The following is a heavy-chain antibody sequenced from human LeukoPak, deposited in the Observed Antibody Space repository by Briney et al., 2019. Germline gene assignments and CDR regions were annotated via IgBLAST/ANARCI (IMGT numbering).Heavy chain of an antibody. J-gene: IGHJ4*01. CDR3: ARVGATALYYFDS. D-gene: IGHD1-26*01. CDR1: VYTFTSHD. CDR2: MNPNSGNT. Sequence: ASVKVSCKASVYTFTSHDINWVPQATGQGLEWMGWMNPNSGNTVYAQKFQGRVTITRNTSISTAYMELSSLTSEDTAVYYCARVGATALYYFDSWGHGTLVTVSS. V-gene: IGHV1-8*03.